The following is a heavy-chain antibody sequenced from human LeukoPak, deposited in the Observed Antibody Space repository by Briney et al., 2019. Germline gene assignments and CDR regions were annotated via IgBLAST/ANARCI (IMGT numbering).Heavy chain of an antibody. Sequence: PGGSLRLSCAASGFTFSGYAMSWVRQAPGKGLEWVSAISGSGGSTYYADSVKGRFTISRDNSKNTLYLQMNSLRAEDTAVYYCAKDSQWLVGSQIDYWGQGTLVTVSS. V-gene: IGHV3-23*01. CDR2: ISGSGGST. CDR3: AKDSQWLVGSQIDY. CDR1: GFTFSGYA. J-gene: IGHJ4*02. D-gene: IGHD6-19*01.